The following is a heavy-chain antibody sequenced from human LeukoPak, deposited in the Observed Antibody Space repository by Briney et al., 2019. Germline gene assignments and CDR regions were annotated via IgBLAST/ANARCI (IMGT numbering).Heavy chain of an antibody. D-gene: IGHD6-19*01. CDR1: GFTFSGYP. CDR2: ISYDGSNK. CDR3: ARGGSGWAPKDNGMDV. V-gene: IGHV3-30-3*01. J-gene: IGHJ6*02. Sequence: GGSLRLSCAASGFTFSGYPIHWVRQAPGKGLEWVAVISYDGSNKYYADSVKGRFTISRDNSKNTLYLQMNSLRAEDTAVYYCARGGSGWAPKDNGMDVWGQGTTVTVSS.